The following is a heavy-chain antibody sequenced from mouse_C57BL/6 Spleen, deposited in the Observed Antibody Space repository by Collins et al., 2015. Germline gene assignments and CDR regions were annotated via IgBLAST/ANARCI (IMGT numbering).Heavy chain of an antibody. Sequence: EVKLLESGGGLVQPGGSLKLSCAASGFDFSRYCMSWVRQAPGKGLEWIGEINPDSSTINYTPSLKDKFIISRDNANNKLYLQMSRVRSEDTALYYCARLYYYGHFAYWGQGTTLTVSS. D-gene: IGHD1-1*01. CDR3: ARLYYYGHFAY. V-gene: IGHV4-1*02. CDR1: GFDFSRYC. J-gene: IGHJ2*01. CDR2: INPDSSTI.